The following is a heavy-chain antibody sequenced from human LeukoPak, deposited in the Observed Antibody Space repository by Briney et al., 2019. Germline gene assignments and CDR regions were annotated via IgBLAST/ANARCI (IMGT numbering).Heavy chain of an antibody. CDR2: ISDSGAAK. V-gene: IGHV3-48*03. D-gene: IGHD2-21*01. CDR1: GFTFSSYG. CDR3: AQETADCGGDCYDS. Sequence: PGGSLRLSCAASGFTFSSYGVNWVRQAPGMGLEWISYISDSGAAKYYAESVRGRFSVSRDNAKNSVYLQMDSLKVEDTAVYYCAQETADCGGDCYDSWGQGTQVTVSS. J-gene: IGHJ4*02.